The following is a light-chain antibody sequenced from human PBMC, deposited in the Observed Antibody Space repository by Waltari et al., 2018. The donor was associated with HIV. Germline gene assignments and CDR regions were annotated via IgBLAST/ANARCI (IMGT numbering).Light chain of an antibody. J-gene: IGLJ1*01. CDR3: GTWDTSLTAYV. CDR2: END. V-gene: IGLV1-51*02. CDR1: TSTIANNY. Sequence: QSILTRPPSVSAAPGHNVTISCSGTTSTIANNYVSGYQHLPGTPPKLLIFENDKRPSEIPDRFSGSKSGTSATLGIIGLQPGDEADYYCGTWDTSLTAYVFTTGTKVSV.